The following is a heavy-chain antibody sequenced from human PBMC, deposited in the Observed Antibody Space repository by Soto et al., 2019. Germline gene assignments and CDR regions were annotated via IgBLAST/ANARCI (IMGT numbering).Heavy chain of an antibody. D-gene: IGHD2-2*01. CDR1: GYTFTSYG. J-gene: IGHJ6*02. CDR2: ISAYNRNT. CDR3: ARESYPRCCSITSCYYYGMDL. Sequence: GASVKVSCKASGYTFTSYGLRWVRQAPGQGLEWMGWISAYNRNTNYAQKLQGRVIMTTDTSTSTAYMEMRSLRSDDTAVYYCARESYPRCCSITSCYYYGMDLWGQGTTVTVSS. V-gene: IGHV1-18*01.